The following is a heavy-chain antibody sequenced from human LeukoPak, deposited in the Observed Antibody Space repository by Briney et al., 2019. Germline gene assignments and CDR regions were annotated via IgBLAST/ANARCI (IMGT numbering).Heavy chain of an antibody. D-gene: IGHD1-26*01. V-gene: IGHV3-7*01. J-gene: IGHJ4*02. CDR1: EFTFSSYW. Sequence: QPGGSLRLSCVASEFTFSSYWMSWVRRAPGKGLEWVANIKQDGSERYYVDSVRGRFIISRDNARNSLYLQMNRLRVEDTAVYYCARITWEVLGFGYYFDYWGQGTLVTVSS. CDR3: ARITWEVLGFGYYFDY. CDR2: IKQDGSER.